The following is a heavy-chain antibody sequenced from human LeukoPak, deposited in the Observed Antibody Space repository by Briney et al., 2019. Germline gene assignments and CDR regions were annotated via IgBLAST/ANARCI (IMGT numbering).Heavy chain of an antibody. J-gene: IGHJ5*02. CDR1: GGSLINYY. CDR3: AMVLWQSARPGP. CDR2: IDHSGGT. V-gene: IGHV4-34*01. D-gene: IGHD2/OR15-2a*01. Sequence: PSETLSRTCAVYGGSLINYYWSWIRQSPGKGLEWIGDIDHSGGTSYSPALRSRVTMSIDPSRNQFYLKINSVTASDTAVYYCAMVLWQSARPGPWDQGSLVTVSS.